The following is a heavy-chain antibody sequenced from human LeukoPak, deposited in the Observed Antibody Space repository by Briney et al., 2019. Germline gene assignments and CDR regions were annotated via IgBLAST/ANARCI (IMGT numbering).Heavy chain of an antibody. CDR3: AKNYPFDI. Sequence: GGSLRLSCAASGFIFRSYGMRWVRRAPGKGLEWVSTIDGGGDNTYYADSVKGRFTISRDNSKNTLYLQMNSLRVDDTAVYYCAKNYPFDIWGQGTMVTVSS. D-gene: IGHD5-24*01. CDR2: IDGGGDNT. CDR1: GFIFRSYG. J-gene: IGHJ3*02. V-gene: IGHV3-23*01.